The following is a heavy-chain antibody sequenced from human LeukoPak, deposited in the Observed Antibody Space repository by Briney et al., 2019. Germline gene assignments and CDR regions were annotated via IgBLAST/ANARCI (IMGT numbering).Heavy chain of an antibody. CDR1: GFTFSGSA. CDR2: IRSKANNYAT. Sequence: GGSLRLSCAASGFTFSGSAIHWVRQTSGKGLEWVGRIRSKANNYATLYAASMKGRFTISRDDSRNTAYLQMNSLKTEDTAVYYCSGLGIAAAGTDYWGQGTLVTVSS. V-gene: IGHV3-73*01. CDR3: SGLGIAAAGTDY. D-gene: IGHD6-13*01. J-gene: IGHJ4*02.